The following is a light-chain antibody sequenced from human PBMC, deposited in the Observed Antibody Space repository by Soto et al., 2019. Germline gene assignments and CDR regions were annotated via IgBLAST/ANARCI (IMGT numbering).Light chain of an antibody. CDR1: QSVDSRF. V-gene: IGKV3-20*01. CDR2: ATS. CDR3: QVYSAPSRYT. Sequence: EIVLTQSPGTLSLSPGERATLSCRASQSVDSRFLAWYQQRPGQAPRLLISATSSRATGIPDRFSGSGSGTDFTLIISRLEPEDFAVYYCQVYSAPSRYTFGQGTKLEI. J-gene: IGKJ2*01.